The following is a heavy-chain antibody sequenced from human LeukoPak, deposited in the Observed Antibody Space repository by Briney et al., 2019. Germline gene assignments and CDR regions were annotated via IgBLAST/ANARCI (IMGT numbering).Heavy chain of an antibody. CDR1: GFTFSSFE. V-gene: IGHV3-48*03. J-gene: IGHJ4*02. CDR2: ISTSGTTI. D-gene: IGHD3-16*01. CDR3: ARRFWGLDY. Sequence: GGSLRLSCAGSGFTFSSFEMNWLRQAPGKGLEWVSFISTSGTTIYYADSVKGRFTISRDSAKNSLYLQMNSLRAEDTAVYYCARRFWGLDYWGQGTLVTVSS.